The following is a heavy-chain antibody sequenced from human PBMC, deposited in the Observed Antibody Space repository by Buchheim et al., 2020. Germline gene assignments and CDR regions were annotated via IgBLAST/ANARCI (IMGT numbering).Heavy chain of an antibody. CDR1: GYTFTSYA. Sequence: QVQLVQSGSELKKPGASVKVSCKASGYTFTSYAMNWVRQAPGQGLEWMGWINTNTGNPTYAQGFTGRFVFSLDTSVSTAYMQISSLKAEETAEYYWARDPPGGIAAKLEYYYYYMDVWGKGTT. CDR3: ARDPPGGIAAKLEYYYYYMDV. J-gene: IGHJ6*03. D-gene: IGHD6-13*01. V-gene: IGHV7-4-1*02. CDR2: INTNTGNP.